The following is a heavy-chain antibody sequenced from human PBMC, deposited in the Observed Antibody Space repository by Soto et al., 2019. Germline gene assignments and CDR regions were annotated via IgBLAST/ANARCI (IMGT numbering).Heavy chain of an antibody. CDR2: ISSSSSYI. CDR3: ARVAPHYYDSSGYYPGAFDI. CDR1: GFTFSSYS. J-gene: IGHJ3*02. V-gene: IGHV3-21*01. Sequence: GGSLRLSCAASGFTFSSYSMNWVRQAPGKGLEWVSSISSSSSYIYYADSVKGRFTISRDNAKNSLYLQMNSLRAEDTAVYYCARVAPHYYDSSGYYPGAFDIWGQGTMVTVSS. D-gene: IGHD3-22*01.